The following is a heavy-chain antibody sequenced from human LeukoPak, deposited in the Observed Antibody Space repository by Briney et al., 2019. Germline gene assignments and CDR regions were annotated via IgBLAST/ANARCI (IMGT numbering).Heavy chain of an antibody. CDR3: TRGSGGPI. V-gene: IGHV1-8*02. J-gene: IGHJ4*02. Sequence: ASVKVSCKASGYTFTSYGISWVRQATGQGLEWMGWMNPDSGNTGYAQKFQGRVSMIRNTSTNTAYLELSRLRSEDTAVYYCTRGSGGPIWGQGTPVTVSS. CDR2: MNPDSGNT. CDR1: GYTFTSYG. D-gene: IGHD1-26*01.